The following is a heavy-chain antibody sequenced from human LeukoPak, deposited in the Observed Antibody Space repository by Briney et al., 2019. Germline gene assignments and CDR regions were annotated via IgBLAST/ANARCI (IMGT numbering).Heavy chain of an antibody. J-gene: IGHJ6*03. CDR2: INHSGST. D-gene: IGHD2-15*01. CDR1: GGSFSGYY. V-gene: IGHV4-34*01. CDR3: ARVWYRNYYYYYYMDV. Sequence: SETLSLTCAVYGGSFSGYYWSWIRQPPGKGLEWIGEINHSGSTNYNPSLKSRVTISVDTSKNQFSLKLSSVTAADTAVYYCARVWYRNYYYYYYMDVWGKGTTVTVSS.